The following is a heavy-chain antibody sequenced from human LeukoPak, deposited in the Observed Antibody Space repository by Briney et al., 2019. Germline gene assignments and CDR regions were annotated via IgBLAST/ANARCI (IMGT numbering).Heavy chain of an antibody. J-gene: IGHJ3*02. Sequence: PGGSLRLSCAASGFTVSSNHMSWVRQAPGKGLEWVSVIYSGGSTYYADSVKGRFTISRDNSKNTLYLQMNSLRAEDTAVYYCAKVSPYSGYVGHAFDIWGQGTMVTVSS. D-gene: IGHD5-12*01. V-gene: IGHV3-53*01. CDR2: IYSGGST. CDR1: GFTVSSNH. CDR3: AKVSPYSGYVGHAFDI.